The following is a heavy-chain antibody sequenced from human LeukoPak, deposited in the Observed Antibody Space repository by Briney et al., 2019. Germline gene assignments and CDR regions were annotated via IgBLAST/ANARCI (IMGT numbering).Heavy chain of an antibody. D-gene: IGHD3-10*01. CDR2: IYSGGST. V-gene: IGHV3-66*01. CDR3: ARGLYSSGTGDY. CDR1: GFTVSNNY. Sequence: GESLRLSCAASGFTVSNNYMSWIRQAPGKGLEWVSVIYSGGSTYYADSVKGRFTISRDNSKNTVDLQMNSLRAEDTAVYFCARGLYSSGTGDYWGLGTLVTVSS. J-gene: IGHJ4*02.